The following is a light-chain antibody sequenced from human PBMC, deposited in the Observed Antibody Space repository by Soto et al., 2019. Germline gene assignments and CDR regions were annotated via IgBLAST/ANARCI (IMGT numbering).Light chain of an antibody. CDR3: QQYDNLSLYT. CDR2: DAS. CDR1: QDISNY. J-gene: IGKJ2*01. Sequence: DIQMTQSPSSLSASVGDRVTITCQASQDISNYLNWYHQKPGKAPKLLIYDASNLETGVPSRFSGSGSGTDFTFTISSLQPEDIATYYCQQYDNLSLYTFGQGTKLEIK. V-gene: IGKV1-33*01.